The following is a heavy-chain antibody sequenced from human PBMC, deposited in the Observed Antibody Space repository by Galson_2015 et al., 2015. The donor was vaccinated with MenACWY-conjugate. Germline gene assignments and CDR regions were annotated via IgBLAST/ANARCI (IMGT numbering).Heavy chain of an antibody. V-gene: IGHV2-70*04. CDR2: IDWDDDK. CDR3: VRTSYCSGGRCYSPFDF. Sequence: PALVKPTQTLTLTCTFSGFSLSTSGMRVNWVRQPPGKALEWLARIDWDDDKLYKTSLRTRLTIPKDTSKNQVVLTMTNMDPVDTATYYCVRTSYCSGGRCYSPFDFWGQGTLVTVSS. CDR1: GFSLSTSGMR. J-gene: IGHJ4*02. D-gene: IGHD2-15*01.